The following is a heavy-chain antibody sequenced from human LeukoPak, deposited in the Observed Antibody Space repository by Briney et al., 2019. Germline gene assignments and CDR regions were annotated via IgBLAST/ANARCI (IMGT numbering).Heavy chain of an antibody. CDR2: INPNSGGT. D-gene: IGHD6-13*01. CDR3: ASYSSSWYSLDY. J-gene: IGHJ4*02. Sequence: GASVKVSCKASGYTFTGYYMHWVRQAPGQGLEWMGRINPNSGGTNYAQKFQGGVTMTRDTSISTAYMELSRLRSDDTAVYYCASYSSSWYSLDYWGQGTLVTVSS. V-gene: IGHV1-2*06. CDR1: GYTFTGYY.